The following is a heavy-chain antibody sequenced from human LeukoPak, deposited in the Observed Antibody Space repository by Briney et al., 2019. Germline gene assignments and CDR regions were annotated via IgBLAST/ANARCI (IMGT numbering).Heavy chain of an antibody. J-gene: IGHJ4*02. CDR3: ARAGFALAPHRGTPFDY. CDR1: GESFSDYY. CDR2: INHSGST. D-gene: IGHD6-6*01. V-gene: IGHV4-34*01. Sequence: SETLSLTCAVYGESFSDYYWSWIRKPPGKGLEWFGEINHSGSTNYSPSLKSRVTISVNTSKNQFSLKLTSVTAADTAVYYCARAGFALAPHRGTPFDYWGQGTLVTVSS.